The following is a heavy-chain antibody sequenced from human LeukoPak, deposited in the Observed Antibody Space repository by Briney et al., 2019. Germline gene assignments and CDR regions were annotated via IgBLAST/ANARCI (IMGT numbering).Heavy chain of an antibody. D-gene: IGHD6-19*01. V-gene: IGHV3-23*01. J-gene: IGHJ5*02. CDR1: GFTFGSYA. CDR2: IYASGGST. Sequence: GGSLRLSCAASGFTFGSYAMTWVRQAPGKGLEGVSSIYASGGSTYYADSVKGRFTISRDNSKNTFYLQMNTLRADDTAVYYCAKGSGSGWYGWFAPWGQGTLVTVSS. CDR3: AKGSGSGWYGWFAP.